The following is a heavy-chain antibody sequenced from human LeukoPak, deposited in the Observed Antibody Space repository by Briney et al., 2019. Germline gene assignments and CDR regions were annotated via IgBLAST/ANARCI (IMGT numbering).Heavy chain of an antibody. J-gene: IGHJ5*02. CDR2: INPKSGGT. D-gene: IGHD4-17*01. CDR3: AREEDYGDYVDWFDP. V-gene: IGHV1-2*02. Sequence: GASVKVSCKASGYTFTGYYMHWVRQAPGQGLERMGWINPKSGGTNYAQKFQGRVTMTRDTSTSRAYMELRSLRSDDTAVYYCAREEDYGDYVDWFDPWGQGTLVTVSS. CDR1: GYTFTGYY.